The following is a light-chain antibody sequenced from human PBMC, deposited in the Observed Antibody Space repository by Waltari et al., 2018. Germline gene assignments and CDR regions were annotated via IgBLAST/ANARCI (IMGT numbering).Light chain of an antibody. CDR3: QNHERLPAT. Sequence: EIVLTQSPGTLSLSPGERATLSCRASQSIGRYLAWYQQKPDQAPRLLIYGASSRATGIPDRFSGSGSGTHFSLTISRLEPEDFAVYYCQNHERLPATFGQGTKVEIK. V-gene: IGKV3-20*01. CDR1: QSIGRY. CDR2: GAS. J-gene: IGKJ1*01.